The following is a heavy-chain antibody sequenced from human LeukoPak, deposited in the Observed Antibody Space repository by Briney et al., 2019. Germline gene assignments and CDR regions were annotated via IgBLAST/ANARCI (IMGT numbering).Heavy chain of an antibody. Sequence: SGTLSLTCTVSGGSISSSSYYWGWIRQPPGKGLEWIGSIYYSGSTYYNPSLKSRVTISVDTSKNQFSLKLSSVTAADTAVYYCARLVGATCDYWGQGTLVTVSS. CDR2: IYYSGST. CDR1: GGSISSSSYY. V-gene: IGHV4-39*01. J-gene: IGHJ4*02. D-gene: IGHD1-26*01. CDR3: ARLVGATCDY.